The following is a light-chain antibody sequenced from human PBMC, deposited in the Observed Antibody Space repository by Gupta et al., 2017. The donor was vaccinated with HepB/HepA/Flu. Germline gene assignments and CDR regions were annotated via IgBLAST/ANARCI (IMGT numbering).Light chain of an antibody. CDR3: CSYAGSYTYL. CDR1: SSDIGTYNL. J-gene: IGLJ1*01. V-gene: IGLV2-23*02. CDR2: EVS. Sequence: QSPLTQPASLSGSPGQSITISCTGTSSDIGTYNLVSWYQQHPGKAPKLMNEEVSQRPSGVSNRCAGSKSAKTALLTISGLQAEDEAYYYCCSYAGSYTYLFATGTQVTVL.